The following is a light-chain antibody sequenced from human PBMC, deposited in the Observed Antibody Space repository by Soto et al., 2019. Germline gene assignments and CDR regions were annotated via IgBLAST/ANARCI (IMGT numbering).Light chain of an antibody. J-gene: IGLJ3*02. CDR2: IDGSGSY. Sequence: QSVLTQSSSASAFLGSSVKLTCTLSSGHSSYIIAWHQQQPGKAPRYLMKIDGSGSYNKGSGVPDRFSGSSSGPDRYLTISNLQFDDEADYYCETWDSNTRVFGGGTKLTVL. CDR1: SGHSSYI. CDR3: ETWDSNTRV. V-gene: IGLV4-60*02.